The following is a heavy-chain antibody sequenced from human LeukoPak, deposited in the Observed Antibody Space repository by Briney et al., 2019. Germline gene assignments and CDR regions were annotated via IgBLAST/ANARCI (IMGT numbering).Heavy chain of an antibody. CDR3: ARALDAVVTPPFDY. V-gene: IGHV3-48*03. Sequence: PGGSLRLSCAASGFTFSSYEMNWVRQAPGKGLEWVSYISSSGSTIYYADSVKGRFTISRDNAKNSLYLQMNSLRAEDTAVYYCARALDAVVTPPFDYWGQGTLVTVSS. J-gene: IGHJ4*02. CDR2: ISSSGSTI. D-gene: IGHD4-23*01. CDR1: GFTFSSYE.